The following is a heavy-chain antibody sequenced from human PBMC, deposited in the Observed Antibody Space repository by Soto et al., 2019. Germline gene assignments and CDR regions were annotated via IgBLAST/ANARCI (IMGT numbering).Heavy chain of an antibody. D-gene: IGHD1-7*01. CDR1: GYPFSDYF. CDR2: INPKTAAT. CDR3: ARNKRGLNFLNCMDV. V-gene: IGHV1-2*02. Sequence: SVKVSCKPSGYPFSDYFIQWVRQAPGQGLEWVAWINPKTAATNYAKKFQGRVSLTWDTSSTTAYMELTRLRPDDTAVYYCARNKRGLNFLNCMDVAG. J-gene: IGHJ6*02.